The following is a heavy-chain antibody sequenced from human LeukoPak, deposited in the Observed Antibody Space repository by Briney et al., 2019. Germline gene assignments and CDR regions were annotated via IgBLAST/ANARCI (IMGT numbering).Heavy chain of an antibody. Sequence: SETLSLTCAVHGGSFSGYYWSWIRQPPGKGLEWIGEINHSGSTNYNPSLKSRVTISVDTSKNQFSLKLSSVTAADTAVYYCARYWGSGWTFDYWGQGTLVTVSS. CDR3: ARYWGSGWTFDY. V-gene: IGHV4-34*01. CDR2: INHSGST. CDR1: GGSFSGYY. J-gene: IGHJ4*02. D-gene: IGHD6-19*01.